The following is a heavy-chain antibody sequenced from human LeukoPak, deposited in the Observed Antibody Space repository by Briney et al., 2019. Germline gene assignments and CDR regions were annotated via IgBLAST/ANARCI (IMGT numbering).Heavy chain of an antibody. CDR1: GGTFSRYD. D-gene: IGHD2-15*01. CDR3: ARGYCSGGSCSKFDY. J-gene: IGHJ4*02. CDR2: IIPIFGTA. Sequence: SVKVSCKACGGTFSRYDISWVRQAPGQGLEWMGGIIPIFGTANYAQKFQGRVTITTDDSTNTAYMELSSLRSEDTAVYYCARGYCSGGSCSKFDYWGQGTLVTVSS. V-gene: IGHV1-69*05.